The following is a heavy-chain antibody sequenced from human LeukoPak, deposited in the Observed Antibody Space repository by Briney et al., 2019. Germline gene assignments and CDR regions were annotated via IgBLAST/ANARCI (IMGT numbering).Heavy chain of an antibody. Sequence: PGGSLRLSCAASGFTSSSYAMHWVRQAPGKGLEWVAVISYDGSNKYYADSVKGRFTISRDNSKNTLYLQMNSLRAEDTAVYYCARVVGQYFSSSFDCWGQGTLVTVSS. CDR2: ISYDGSNK. CDR3: ARVVGQYFSSSFDC. D-gene: IGHD6-13*01. V-gene: IGHV3-30-3*01. CDR1: GFTSSSYA. J-gene: IGHJ4*02.